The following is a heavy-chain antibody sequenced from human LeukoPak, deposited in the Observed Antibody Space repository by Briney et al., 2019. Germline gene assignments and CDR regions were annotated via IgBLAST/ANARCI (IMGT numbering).Heavy chain of an antibody. Sequence: PSETLSLTCAVYGGSFSGYYWSWIRQPPGKGLEWIGYIYYSGSTNYNPSLKSRVTISVDTSKNQFSLKLSSVTAADTAVYYCARHSVRLGDAFDIWGQGTMVTVSS. CDR2: IYYSGST. J-gene: IGHJ3*02. CDR1: GGSFSGYY. V-gene: IGHV4-59*08. CDR3: ARHSVRLGDAFDI. D-gene: IGHD3-16*01.